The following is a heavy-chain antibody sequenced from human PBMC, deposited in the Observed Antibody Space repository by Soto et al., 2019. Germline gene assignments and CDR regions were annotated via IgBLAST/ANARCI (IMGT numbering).Heavy chain of an antibody. CDR1: GGSLSGYF. Sequence: QVHLEQWGAGLLKPSETLSLTCAVYGGSLSGYFWSWVRQPPGKGLEWIGEINHSGSTNYNPSLKSRVTISADTSKHQFSLMLSSVTAADSAIYYCASYHYYDFWIGSRHYMDVWGKGTTVSVSS. J-gene: IGHJ6*03. CDR2: INHSGST. V-gene: IGHV4-34*01. CDR3: ASYHYYDFWIGSRHYMDV. D-gene: IGHD3-3*01.